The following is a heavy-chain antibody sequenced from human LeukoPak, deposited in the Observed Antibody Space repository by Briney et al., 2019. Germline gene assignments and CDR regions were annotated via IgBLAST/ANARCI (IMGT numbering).Heavy chain of an antibody. J-gene: IGHJ4*02. CDR2: VFNRGST. CDR3: ARDPIVAAPFFDY. CDR1: GASISSHY. D-gene: IGHD6-13*01. Sequence: PSETLSLTCTVSGASISSHYWSWIRQPPGTRLERNGYVFNRGSTNYNPSLKSRVTISVDTSTNQFSLRLSSVTAADTAVYYCARDPIVAAPFFDYWGQGTLVTVSS. V-gene: IGHV4-59*11.